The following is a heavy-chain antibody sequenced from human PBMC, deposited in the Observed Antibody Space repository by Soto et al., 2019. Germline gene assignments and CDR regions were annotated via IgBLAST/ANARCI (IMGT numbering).Heavy chain of an antibody. V-gene: IGHV4-39*01. Sequence: SETLSLTCTVSGGSISSSSYYWGWIRQPPGKGLEWIGSIYYSGSTYYNPSLKSRVTISVDTSKNQFSLKLSSVTAADTAVYYCARPFGSYYYYGMDVWGQGTTVTVSS. CDR2: IYYSGST. J-gene: IGHJ6*02. CDR1: GGSISSSSYY. CDR3: ARPFGSYYYYGMDV. D-gene: IGHD3-10*01.